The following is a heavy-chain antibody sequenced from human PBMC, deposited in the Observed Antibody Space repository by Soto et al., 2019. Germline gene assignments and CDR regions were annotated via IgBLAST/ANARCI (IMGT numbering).Heavy chain of an antibody. D-gene: IGHD2-2*02. CDR3: AKDRGGYCSSTSCYKEGY. CDR1: GFTFDDYA. Sequence: DVQLVESGGGLVQPGRSLRLSCAASGFTFDDYAMHWVRQAPGKGLEWVSGISWNSGSIGYADSVKGRFTISRDNAKNSLYLQMNSLRAEDTALYYCAKDRGGYCSSTSCYKEGYWGQGTLVTVSS. V-gene: IGHV3-9*01. CDR2: ISWNSGSI. J-gene: IGHJ4*02.